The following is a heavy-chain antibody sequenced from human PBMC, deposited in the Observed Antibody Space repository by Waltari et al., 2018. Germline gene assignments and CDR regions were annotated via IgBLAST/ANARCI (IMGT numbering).Heavy chain of an antibody. D-gene: IGHD6-6*01. J-gene: IGHJ4*02. V-gene: IGHV2-5*02. CDR3: AHRTNSSSTSYYFDY. CDR2: IYWDDDK. Sequence: QITLKESGPTLVKPTQTLPLTCTFSGFSLSTSGVGVGWIRQPPGKALEWLALIYWDDDKRYSPSLKNRLTITKDTTKNQVVLTVTNMDPVDTATYYCAHRTNSSSTSYYFDYWGQGTLVTVSS. CDR1: GFSLSTSGVG.